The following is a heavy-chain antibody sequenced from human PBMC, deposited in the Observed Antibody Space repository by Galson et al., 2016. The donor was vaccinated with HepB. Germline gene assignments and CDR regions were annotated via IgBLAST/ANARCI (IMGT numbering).Heavy chain of an antibody. V-gene: IGHV3-53*01. Sequence: SLRLSCAASGFFVSTNYMTWVRQAPGKGLEWVSLIYTGGSTWYADSAKGRYTISRDNSKNTVYLQMNSLRAEDTAVYYCARDEFYESAFDIWGQGTMVTVSS. D-gene: IGHD2/OR15-2a*01. CDR2: IYTGGST. CDR1: GFFVSTNY. CDR3: ARDEFYESAFDI. J-gene: IGHJ3*02.